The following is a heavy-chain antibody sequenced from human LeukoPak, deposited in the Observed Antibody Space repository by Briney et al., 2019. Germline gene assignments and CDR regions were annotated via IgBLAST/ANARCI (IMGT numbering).Heavy chain of an antibody. CDR1: GFTFSSYS. Sequence: PGGSLRLSCAASGFTFSSYSMNWVRRAPGKGLEWVSYISSSSSTIYYADSVRGRFTISRDNAKNSLYLQMNSLRAEDTAVYYCAREGPLYCSSTSCYAGYRYYYYMDVWGKGTTVTVSS. J-gene: IGHJ6*03. CDR2: ISSSSSTI. D-gene: IGHD2-2*01. CDR3: AREGPLYCSSTSCYAGYRYYYYMDV. V-gene: IGHV3-48*01.